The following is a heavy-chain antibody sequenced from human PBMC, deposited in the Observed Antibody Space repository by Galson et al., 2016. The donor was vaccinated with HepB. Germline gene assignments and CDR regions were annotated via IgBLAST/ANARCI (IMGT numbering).Heavy chain of an antibody. D-gene: IGHD3-22*01. CDR2: ISNDGSDT. J-gene: IGHJ4*02. CDR3: AKAGYYDSRGFPDN. CDR1: GLIFSSYG. V-gene: IGHV3-30*18. Sequence: SLRLSCAASGLIFSSYGMHWVRQAPGKGLEWVAVISNDGSDTKYADSVKGRFTISRDNSKKTLYLQMNSLRAEDTAVYHCAKAGYYDSRGFPDNWGQGTLVTVSS.